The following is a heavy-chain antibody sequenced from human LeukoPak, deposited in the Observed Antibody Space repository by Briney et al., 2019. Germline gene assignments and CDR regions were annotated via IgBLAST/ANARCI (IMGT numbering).Heavy chain of an antibody. CDR3: ARGLKYSSGWFYFDY. Sequence: GGSLRLSCAASGFTVSSNYMSWVRQAPGKGLEWVSVIYSGGSTYYADSVKGRFTISRDNSKNTLYLQMNSLRAEDTAVYYCARGLKYSSGWFYFDYWGQGTLVTVSS. J-gene: IGHJ4*02. CDR1: GFTVSSNY. D-gene: IGHD6-19*01. V-gene: IGHV3-53*01. CDR2: IYSGGST.